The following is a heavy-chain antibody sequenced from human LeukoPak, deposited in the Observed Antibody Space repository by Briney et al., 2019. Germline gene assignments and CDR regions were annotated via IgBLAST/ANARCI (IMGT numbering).Heavy chain of an antibody. CDR1: GGTFSRYA. J-gene: IGHJ5*02. Sequence: ASVNVSCKASGGTFSRYAISWVRQAAGQGLEWMGRIIPILGIANYAQKFQGRVTITADKATSTAYMELSSLRSEDTAVYYCARDVVGSYSYNWFDPWGQGTLVTVSS. D-gene: IGHD1-26*01. CDR2: IIPILGIA. V-gene: IGHV1-69*04. CDR3: ARDVVGSYSYNWFDP.